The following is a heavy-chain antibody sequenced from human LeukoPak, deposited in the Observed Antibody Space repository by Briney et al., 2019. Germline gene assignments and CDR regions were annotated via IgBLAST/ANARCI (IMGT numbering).Heavy chain of an antibody. Sequence: GGSLRLSCTASGLTFSTSGFNWVRQAPGKGLEWVASIGPTGSDRYHADSIKGRFTISRDNAKNSLYLQMNSLRAEDTPVYYCARDAMGATLYARPDYWGQGPLVTVSS. CDR3: ARDAMGATLYARPDY. V-gene: IGHV3-21*01. J-gene: IGHJ4*02. CDR2: IGPTGSDR. CDR1: GLTFSTSG. D-gene: IGHD1-26*01.